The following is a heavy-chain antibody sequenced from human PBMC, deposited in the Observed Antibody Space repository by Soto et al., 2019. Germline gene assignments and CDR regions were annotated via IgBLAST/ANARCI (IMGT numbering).Heavy chain of an antibody. Sequence: EVRLVESGGGLVQPGGSLRLSCAASGFIVSGIFMTWVRQVPGKGPEWVSTLSSDDKTYYADSVRGRFTISRDSSKNKLFHPMNPLKAEDKGVFHCGRDIFGGSYHFWHGGQGTLVTVSS. V-gene: IGHV3-66*01. CDR2: LSSDDKT. CDR1: GFIVSGIF. CDR3: GRDIFGGSYHFWH. J-gene: IGHJ4*02. D-gene: IGHD3-3*01.